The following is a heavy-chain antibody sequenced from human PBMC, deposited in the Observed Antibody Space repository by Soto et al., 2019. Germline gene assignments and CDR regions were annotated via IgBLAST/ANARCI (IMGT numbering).Heavy chain of an antibody. CDR3: AKDRHSTSSGYFDY. CDR2: VYYDGTNT. D-gene: IGHD6-6*01. J-gene: IGHJ4*02. CDR1: GFTFSNHG. V-gene: IGHV3-33*06. Sequence: PVGSLRLSCAASGFTFSNHGMHWVRQAPGKGLEWVAVVYYDGTNTYSTDSVKGRFTISRDNSKNTVYLQMNSLRVEDTAVYYCAKDRHSTSSGYFDYWGQGTLVTVSS.